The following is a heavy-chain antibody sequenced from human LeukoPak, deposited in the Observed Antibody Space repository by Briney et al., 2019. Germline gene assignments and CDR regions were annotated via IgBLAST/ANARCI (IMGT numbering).Heavy chain of an antibody. V-gene: IGHV1-2*02. CDR2: INPNSGGT. CDR3: ARGPAVGYYYYYMDV. J-gene: IGHJ6*03. CDR1: GYTFTGYY. D-gene: IGHD1-26*01. Sequence: ASVKVSCKASGYTFTGYYMHWVRQAPGQGLEWMGWINPNSGGTNYAQKFQGRVTMTRDTSISTAYMELSSPRSEDTAVYYCARGPAVGYYYYYMDVWGKGTTVTISS.